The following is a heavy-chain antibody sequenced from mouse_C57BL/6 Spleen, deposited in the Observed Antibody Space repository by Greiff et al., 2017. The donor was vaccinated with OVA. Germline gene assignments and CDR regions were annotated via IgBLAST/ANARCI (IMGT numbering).Heavy chain of an antibody. D-gene: IGHD1-1*01. Sequence: VQLQQSGAELVKPGASVKISCKASGYAFSSYWMNWVKQRPGKGLEWIGQIYPGDGDTNYNGKFKGKATLTADKSSSTAYMQLSSLTSEDSAVYFCARDYYYGSSPWFAYWGQGTLVTVSA. CDR1: GYAFSSYW. V-gene: IGHV1-80*01. CDR2: IYPGDGDT. J-gene: IGHJ3*01. CDR3: ARDYYYGSSPWFAY.